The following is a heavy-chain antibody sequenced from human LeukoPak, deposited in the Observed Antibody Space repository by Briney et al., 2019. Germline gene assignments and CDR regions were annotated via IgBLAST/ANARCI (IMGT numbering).Heavy chain of an antibody. Sequence: GGSLRLSCTASGFTFSSYWMNWARQAPGKGLEWVANIKQDGSEKYYVDSVKGRFTISRDNAKKPLYLQMNSLRAEDTAVYYCARETEMANLDYWGQGTLVTVSS. CDR2: IKQDGSEK. J-gene: IGHJ4*02. CDR1: GFTFSSYW. D-gene: IGHD5-24*01. CDR3: ARETEMANLDY. V-gene: IGHV3-7*04.